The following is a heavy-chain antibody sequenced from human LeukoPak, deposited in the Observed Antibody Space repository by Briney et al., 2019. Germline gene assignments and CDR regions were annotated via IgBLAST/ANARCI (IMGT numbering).Heavy chain of an antibody. Sequence: PSETLSLTCTVSGGSISSSSYYWGWIRQPPGKGLEWIGSIYYSGSTCYNPSLKSRVTISVDTSKNQLSLKLSSVTAADTAVYYCARVLEMATTYYFDYWGQGTLVTVSS. J-gene: IGHJ4*02. CDR1: GGSISSSSYY. V-gene: IGHV4-39*07. CDR3: ARVLEMATTYYFDY. CDR2: IYYSGST. D-gene: IGHD5-24*01.